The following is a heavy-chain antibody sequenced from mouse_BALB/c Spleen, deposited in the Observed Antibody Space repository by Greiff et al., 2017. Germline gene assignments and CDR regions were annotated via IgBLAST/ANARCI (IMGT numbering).Heavy chain of an antibody. CDR2: ISYSGST. D-gene: IGHD2-4*01. CDR1: GYSITSDYA. CDR3: ARGITTPFDY. J-gene: IGHJ2*01. V-gene: IGHV3-2*02. Sequence: VQLQQSGPGLVKPSQSLSLTCTVTGYSITSDYAWNWIRQFPGNKLEWMGYISYSGSTSYNPSLKSRISITRDTSKNQFFLQLNSVTTEDTATYYCARGITTPFDYWGQGTTLTVSS.